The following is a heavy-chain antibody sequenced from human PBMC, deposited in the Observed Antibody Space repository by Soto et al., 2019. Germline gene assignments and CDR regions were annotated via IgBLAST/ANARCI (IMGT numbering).Heavy chain of an antibody. J-gene: IGHJ2*01. D-gene: IGHD6-19*01. Sequence: EVQLVESGGGLVKPGGSLRLSCAASGFPFSSYSMNWVRQAPGKGLEWVSSISSSSSYIYYADSVKGRFTISRDNAKNSLYLQMNSLRAEDAAVYYCARDKAVAGTYWYFDIWGRGTLVTVSS. CDR2: ISSSSSYI. CDR3: ARDKAVAGTYWYFDI. CDR1: GFPFSSYS. V-gene: IGHV3-21*01.